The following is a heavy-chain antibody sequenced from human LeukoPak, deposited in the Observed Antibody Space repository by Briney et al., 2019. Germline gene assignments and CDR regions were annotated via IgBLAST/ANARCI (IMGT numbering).Heavy chain of an antibody. Sequence: GGSLRLSCTASEFTFNSYGMLWVRQAPGKGLEWVAFIRFGGSDEHYADSVKGRFTISRDNYKNTLYLQMNSLRAEDTAVYYCAKDRRGSCNAGSCYCCDYWGRGALVTVSS. CDR2: IRFGGSDE. D-gene: IGHD2-15*01. CDR3: AKDRRGSCNAGSCYCCDY. V-gene: IGHV3-30*02. J-gene: IGHJ4*02. CDR1: EFTFNSYG.